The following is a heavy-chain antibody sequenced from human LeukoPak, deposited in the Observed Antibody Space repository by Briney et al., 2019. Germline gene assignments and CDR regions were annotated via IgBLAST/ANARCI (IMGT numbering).Heavy chain of an antibody. V-gene: IGHV4-61*05. CDR2: IYYSGST. Sequence: SETLSLTCTVSGGSISSTSYYWGWIRQPPGKGLEWIGYIYYSGSTNYNPSLKSRVTISVDTSKNQFSLKLSSVTAADTAVYYCASTYSSGWYYFDYWGQGTLVTVSS. D-gene: IGHD6-19*01. CDR1: GGSISSTSYY. CDR3: ASTYSSGWYYFDY. J-gene: IGHJ4*02.